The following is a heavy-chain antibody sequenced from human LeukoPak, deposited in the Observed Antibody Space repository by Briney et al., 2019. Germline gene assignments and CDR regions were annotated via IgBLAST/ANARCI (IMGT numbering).Heavy chain of an antibody. V-gene: IGHV4-34*01. CDR2: INHSGST. CDR1: GGSFSGYY. D-gene: IGHD5-12*01. CDR3: ARGLGSGFDGWFDP. Sequence: SETLSLTCAVYGGSFSGYYWSWIRQPPGKGLEWIGEINHSGSTNYNPSLKSRVTMSIDTSKNQFSLRMTSMTAADTAVYYCARGLGSGFDGWFDPWGQGTLVTVSS. J-gene: IGHJ5*02.